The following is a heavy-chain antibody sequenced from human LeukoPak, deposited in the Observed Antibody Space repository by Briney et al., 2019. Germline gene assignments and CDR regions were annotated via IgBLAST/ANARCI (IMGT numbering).Heavy chain of an antibody. D-gene: IGHD2-8*01. CDR1: GGSISGYY. CDR2: IHYSGNT. Sequence: SETLSLTCTVSGGSISGYYWAWIRQPPGKVLEWIGYIHYSGNTNYNPSLKSRATMSVDTSKNQFSLKLTSVTAADTAVYYCTKIANGGLSDYWGQGTLVTVSS. CDR3: TKIANGGLSDY. V-gene: IGHV4-59*01. J-gene: IGHJ4*02.